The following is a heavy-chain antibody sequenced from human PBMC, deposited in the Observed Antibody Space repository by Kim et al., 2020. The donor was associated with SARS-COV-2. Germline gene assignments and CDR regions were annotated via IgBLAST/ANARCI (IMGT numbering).Heavy chain of an antibody. CDR3: ARETLTRGMDV. J-gene: IGHJ6*02. CDR2: T. V-gene: IGHV3-13*01. D-gene: IGHD2-15*01. Sequence: TYYPGSVKGRLPSSRENAKNSLYLQMNSLGAGDTAVYYCARETLTRGMDVWGQGTTVTVSS.